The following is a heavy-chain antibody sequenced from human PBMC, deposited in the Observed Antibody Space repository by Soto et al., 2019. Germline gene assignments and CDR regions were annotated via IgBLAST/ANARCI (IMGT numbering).Heavy chain of an antibody. V-gene: IGHV3-74*01. CDR3: TRGGTSATYWGLFDY. Sequence: EVQLVESGGGLVQPGGSLRLSCAASGFTFSNYWTHWVRQAPGKGLVWVSRINGDGSTTTYADFVKGRFTISRDNAKNTPYLQMDSRGADDTAVYYCTRGGTSATYWGLFDYWGQGALVTVSS. J-gene: IGHJ4*02. CDR1: GFTFSNYW. D-gene: IGHD7-27*01. CDR2: INGDGSTT.